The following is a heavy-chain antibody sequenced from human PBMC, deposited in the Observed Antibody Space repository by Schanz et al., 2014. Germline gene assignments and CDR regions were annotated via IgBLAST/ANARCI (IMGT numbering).Heavy chain of an antibody. V-gene: IGHV3-48*04. CDR2: ICSSGNTI. J-gene: IGHJ4*01. D-gene: IGHD6-13*01. CDR1: GFTFSSYG. Sequence: VQLVESGGGVVQFGRSLRLSCVASGFTFSSYGMHWVRQAPGKGLEWVSYICSSGNTIYYADSVKGRFTISRDNAKNSLYLQMNSLRAEDTAVYYCAREQIMAAAGLVDYWGHGTLVTVSS. CDR3: AREQIMAAAGLVDY.